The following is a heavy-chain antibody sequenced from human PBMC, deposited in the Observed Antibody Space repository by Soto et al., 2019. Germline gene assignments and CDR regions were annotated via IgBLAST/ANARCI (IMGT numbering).Heavy chain of an antibody. D-gene: IGHD3-22*01. Sequence: QVQLQEWGPGLVKPSETLSLTCAVSGDSISSYYCMWIRQPPGKGLESIGYLYYDRSANYNPSIKTRVTVSVDTSTNQCSLTLSSMTAADTAVYYCALRSMAVVPEYWGQGTLVTVSS. J-gene: IGHJ4*02. CDR2: LYYDRSA. V-gene: IGHV4-59*01. CDR1: GDSISSYY. CDR3: ALRSMAVVPEY.